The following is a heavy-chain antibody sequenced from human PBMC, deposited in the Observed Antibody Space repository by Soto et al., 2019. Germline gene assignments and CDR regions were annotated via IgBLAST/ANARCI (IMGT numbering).Heavy chain of an antibody. J-gene: IGHJ5*02. Sequence: QVQLVQSGTEVKKPGASVKVSCKASGYTFTSYGIHWVRQAPGQRLEWMGWINAANGDTKYSPKFQGRVTITRDTSASTAYMEQRSLRSEDTAVYYCVRRLVSATSIDWFDPWGQGTLVTVSS. V-gene: IGHV1-3*01. CDR1: GYTFTSYG. D-gene: IGHD6-13*01. CDR2: INAANGDT. CDR3: VRRLVSATSIDWFDP.